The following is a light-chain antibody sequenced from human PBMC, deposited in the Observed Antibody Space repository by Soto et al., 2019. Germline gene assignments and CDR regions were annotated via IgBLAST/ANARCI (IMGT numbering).Light chain of an antibody. CDR2: AAS. J-gene: IGKJ1*01. Sequence: IEMTQSPSSLSASVGDRITITCRASQSMSLFLNWYQQKPGKAPKLLIYAASSLQSGVPSRFSGSGSGTDFTLTISSLQPEDFAVYYCQRYGSSPRTFGQGTKVDIK. V-gene: IGKV1-39*02. CDR1: QSMSLF. CDR3: QRYGSSPRT.